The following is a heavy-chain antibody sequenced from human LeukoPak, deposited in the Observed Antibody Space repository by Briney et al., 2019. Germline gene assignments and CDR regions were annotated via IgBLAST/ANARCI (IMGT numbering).Heavy chain of an antibody. V-gene: IGHV4-59*02. CDR1: GGSVSSHF. D-gene: IGHD4/OR15-4a*01. CDR2: IYNSGIT. J-gene: IGHJ6*03. CDR3: ARDHLPAGAPGYYMDV. Sequence: SETLSLTCTVSGGSVSSHFWSWIGQPPGKGLEWIGYIYNSGITNYNPSLKSRVTMSVDTSKNQFSLMLRSVTAADTAVYYCARDHLPAGAPGYYMDVWGKGTTVTVSS.